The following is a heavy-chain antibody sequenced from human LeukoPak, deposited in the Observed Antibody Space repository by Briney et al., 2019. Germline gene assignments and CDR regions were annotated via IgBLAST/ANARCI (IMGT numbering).Heavy chain of an antibody. CDR2: ITLDGIST. V-gene: IGHV3-64*01. D-gene: IGHD6-19*01. CDR3: ARVAVPGTYDY. J-gene: IGHJ4*02. Sequence: GGSLRLSCAASGFPFRSYAMHWVRQAPGKGLEYVSAITLDGISTYYANSVKGRFTISRDNSKNTLYLQMGSLRAEDMAVYYCARVAVPGTYDYWGQGTLVTVSS. CDR1: GFPFRSYA.